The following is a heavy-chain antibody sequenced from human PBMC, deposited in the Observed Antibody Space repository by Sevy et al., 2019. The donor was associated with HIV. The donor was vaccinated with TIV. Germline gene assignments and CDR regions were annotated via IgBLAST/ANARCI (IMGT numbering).Heavy chain of an antibody. J-gene: IGHJ4*02. CDR1: GFTFTDSW. CDR2: INEDGSVI. Sequence: GGSLRLSCTASGFTFTDSWLHWVRQAPGKGLEWLANINEDGSVIYYVDSVKGRFTISRDNSKNSVFLQMTSLRAGDTATYYCARAIRKDGAYWGQGTLVTVSS. CDR3: ARAIRKDGAY. V-gene: IGHV3-7*03. D-gene: IGHD2-8*01.